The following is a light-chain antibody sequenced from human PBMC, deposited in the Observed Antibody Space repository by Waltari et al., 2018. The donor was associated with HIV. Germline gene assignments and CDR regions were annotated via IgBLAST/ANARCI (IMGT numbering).Light chain of an antibody. Sequence: DIVMTQSPDSLAVSLGARATINCKSSQNVLYSSSNKNYLAWYQQKPGQSPKLLIYWASTRGSGVPDRFSGSGSGTDFTLTINSLQAEDVAVYYCQQYYSTPPTFGQGTRLEIK. CDR2: WAS. V-gene: IGKV4-1*01. CDR3: QQYYSTPPT. J-gene: IGKJ5*01. CDR1: QNVLYSSSNKNY.